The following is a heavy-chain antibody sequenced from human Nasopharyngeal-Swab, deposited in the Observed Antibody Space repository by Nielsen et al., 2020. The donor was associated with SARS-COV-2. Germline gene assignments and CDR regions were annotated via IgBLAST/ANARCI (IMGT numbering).Heavy chain of an antibody. CDR2: ISSSSSTI. V-gene: IGHV3-48*02. J-gene: IGHJ4*02. Sequence: GESLNTSCAASGFTFSSYSMNWVRQAPGKGLEWVSYISSSSSTIYYADSVKGRFTISRDNAKNSLYLQMNSLRDEDTAVYYCARGSLRHFDYWGQGTLVTVSS. D-gene: IGHD5-12*01. CDR1: GFTFSSYS. CDR3: ARGSLRHFDY.